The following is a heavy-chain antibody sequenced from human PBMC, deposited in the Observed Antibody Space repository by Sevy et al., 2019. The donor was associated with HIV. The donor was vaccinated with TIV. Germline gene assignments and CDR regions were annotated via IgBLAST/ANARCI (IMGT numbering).Heavy chain of an antibody. D-gene: IGHD1-26*01. Sequence: SETLSLTCTVSSGSITSLYWNWIRQPPGKGLEWIANIYYNGPFNSNPSLKSRVTLSLDTSKNQFSLRLSSVTAADTAMYYCAGENAWGRGYSWGQGTLVTVSS. V-gene: IGHV4-59*08. CDR3: AGENAWGRGYS. CDR1: SGSITSLY. CDR2: IYYNGPF. J-gene: IGHJ4*02.